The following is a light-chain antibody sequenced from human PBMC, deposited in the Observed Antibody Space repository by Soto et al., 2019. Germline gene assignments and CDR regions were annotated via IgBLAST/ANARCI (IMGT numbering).Light chain of an antibody. CDR3: QQYGSSPPIT. J-gene: IGKJ5*01. CDR2: GAS. CDR1: QSVSSSY. Sequence: EIVLTQSPGTLSLSPGERATLSCRASQSVSSSYLAWYQQQPGQAPMLLIYGASSMATGIPDRFSGSGSGTDFTLTISRLEPEDFAVYYCQQYGSSPPITFGQGTRLEIK. V-gene: IGKV3-20*01.